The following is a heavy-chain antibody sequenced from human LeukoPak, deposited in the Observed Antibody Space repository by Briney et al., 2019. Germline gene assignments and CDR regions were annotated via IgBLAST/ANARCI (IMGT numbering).Heavy chain of an antibody. CDR1: GFTFSSYA. V-gene: IGHV3-30-3*01. CDR2: ISYDGSNN. D-gene: IGHD5-12*01. Sequence: GRSLRLSCAASGFTFSSYAMHWVRQAPGKGLEWVAVISYDGSNNYYADSVKGRFTISRDNSKNTLYLQMNSLRAEDTAVYYCASERLRDWGQGTLVTVSS. J-gene: IGHJ4*02. CDR3: ASERLRD.